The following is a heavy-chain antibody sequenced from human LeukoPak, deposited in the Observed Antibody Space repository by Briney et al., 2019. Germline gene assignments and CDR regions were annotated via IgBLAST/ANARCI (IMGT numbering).Heavy chain of an antibody. CDR1: GGSISSSDYY. J-gene: IGHJ4*02. D-gene: IGHD2-8*01. Sequence: PSETLSLTCTVSGGSISSSDYYWGWIRQPPGKGLEWIGSLDYYGNSYYNPSLKRRIAMSVDTSKNQFSLDLSSVTAADTAMYYCARREGRQWFHFDSWGQGTLVTVSS. CDR3: ARREGRQWFHFDS. CDR2: LDYYGNS. V-gene: IGHV4-39*01.